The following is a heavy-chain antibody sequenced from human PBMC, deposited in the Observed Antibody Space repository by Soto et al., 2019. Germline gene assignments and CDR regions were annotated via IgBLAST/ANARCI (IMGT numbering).Heavy chain of an antibody. CDR2: ISAYNGNT. V-gene: IGHV1-18*01. CDR3: ARGGERITMIVVVPATFDY. J-gene: IGHJ4*02. D-gene: IGHD3-22*01. Sequence: ASVKVSCKASGYTFTSYGISWVRQAPGQGLEWMGWISAYNGNTNYAQKLQGRVTMTTDTSTSTAYMELRSLRSDDTAVYYCARGGERITMIVVVPATFDYWGQGTMLTVYS. CDR1: GYTFTSYG.